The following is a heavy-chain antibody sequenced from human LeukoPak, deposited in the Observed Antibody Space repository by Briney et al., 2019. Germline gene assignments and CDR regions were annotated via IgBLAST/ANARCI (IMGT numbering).Heavy chain of an antibody. V-gene: IGHV4-38-2*02. D-gene: IGHD6-13*01. CDR3: ARDHSSSSEDY. CDR2: IFHTGST. Sequence: PSETLSLTCTVSGYSISSGYYWAWIRQPPGKGLEWIGSIFHTGSTYHNPSLKSRVTISVDTSKNQFSVKLNSVTATDTAVYYCARDHSSSSEDYWGQGTLVTVSS. CDR1: GYSISSGYY. J-gene: IGHJ4*02.